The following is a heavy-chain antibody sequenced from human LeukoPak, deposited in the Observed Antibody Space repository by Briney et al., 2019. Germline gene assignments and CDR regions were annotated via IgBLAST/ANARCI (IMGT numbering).Heavy chain of an antibody. CDR2: IKQDGSEK. Sequence: GGSLRLSCAASGFTVSSNYMSWARQAPGKGLEWVANIKQDGSEKYYVDSVKGRFTISRDNAKNSLYLQMNSLRAEDTAVYYCAREDGVSSSWYGVYYYYYGMDVWGQGTTVTVSS. J-gene: IGHJ6*02. V-gene: IGHV3-7*01. D-gene: IGHD6-13*01. CDR1: GFTVSSNY. CDR3: AREDGVSSSWYGVYYYYYGMDV.